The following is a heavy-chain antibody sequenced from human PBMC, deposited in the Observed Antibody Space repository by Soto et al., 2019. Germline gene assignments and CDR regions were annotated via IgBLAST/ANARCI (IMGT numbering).Heavy chain of an antibody. D-gene: IGHD1-1*01. J-gene: IGHJ4*02. Sequence: GGSLRLSCAASGFTFSSYAMHWVRQAPGKGLEWVAVISYDGSNKYYADSVKGRFTISRDNSKNTLYLQMNSLRAEDTAVYYCARDYNHWDWKGPFDYWGQGTLVTVSS. CDR3: ARDYNHWDWKGPFDY. CDR2: ISYDGSNK. V-gene: IGHV3-30*04. CDR1: GFTFSSYA.